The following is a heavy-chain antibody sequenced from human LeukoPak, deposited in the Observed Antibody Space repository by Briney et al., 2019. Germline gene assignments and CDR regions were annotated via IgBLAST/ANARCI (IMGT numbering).Heavy chain of an antibody. CDR1: GFTFNSYA. V-gene: IGHV3-23*01. CDR2: ISGSGDGT. Sequence: PGGSLRLSCAASGFTFNSYAMSWVRQAPEKGLEWVATISGSGDGTYYADSVKGRFTISRDDSKTTLYLQMNSLRAEDTAVYYCAKDLGRYRNNYFDYWGQGTLVTVSS. D-gene: IGHD1-26*01. CDR3: AKDLGRYRNNYFDY. J-gene: IGHJ4*02.